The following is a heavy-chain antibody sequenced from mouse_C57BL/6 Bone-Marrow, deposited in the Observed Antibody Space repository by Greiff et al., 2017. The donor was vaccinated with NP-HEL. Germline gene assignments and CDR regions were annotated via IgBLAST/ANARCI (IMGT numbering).Heavy chain of an antibody. CDR1: GFSLTSYA. CDR3: ARKPDGYYDYFDY. V-gene: IGHV2-9-1*01. Sequence: VQRVESGPGLVAPSQSLSITCTVSGFSLTSYAISWVRQPPGKGLEWLGVIWTGGGTNYNSALKASLSISKDNSKSKVFLKMNSLHTDDTARYYCARKPDGYYDYFDYWGQGTTLTVSS. J-gene: IGHJ2*01. D-gene: IGHD2-3*01. CDR2: IWTGGGT.